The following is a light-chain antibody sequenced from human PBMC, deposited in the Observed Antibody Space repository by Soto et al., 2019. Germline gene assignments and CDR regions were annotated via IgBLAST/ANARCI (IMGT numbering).Light chain of an antibody. Sequence: DIQMTQSPSSLSASVGDRVTITCRASQSNTSYLNWYQQKPGKAPKLLIYAASSWQSGVPSRFSGSGSGTDFTLTISSLQREDFATYYCQQSYSTLGLTFGGGTKVEIK. V-gene: IGKV1-39*01. CDR1: QSNTSY. J-gene: IGKJ4*01. CDR3: QQSYSTLGLT. CDR2: AAS.